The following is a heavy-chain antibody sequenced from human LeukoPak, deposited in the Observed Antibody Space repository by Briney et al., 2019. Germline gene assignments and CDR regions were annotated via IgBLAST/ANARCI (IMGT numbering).Heavy chain of an antibody. D-gene: IGHD2-15*01. CDR1: GGTFSSYA. Sequence: SVTVSCMASGGTFSSYAISWVRQAPGQGLEWMGGIIPIFGTANYAQKFQGRVTITTDEPTSTAYMELSSLRSEDTAVYYCARTNIVASWSDPWGQGTLVTVSS. V-gene: IGHV1-69*05. CDR3: ARTNIVASWSDP. J-gene: IGHJ5*02. CDR2: IIPIFGTA.